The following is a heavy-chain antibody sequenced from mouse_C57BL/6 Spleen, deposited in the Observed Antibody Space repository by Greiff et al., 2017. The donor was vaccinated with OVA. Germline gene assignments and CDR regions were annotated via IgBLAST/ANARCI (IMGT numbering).Heavy chain of an antibody. J-gene: IGHJ2*01. V-gene: IGHV5-17*01. CDR3: ARKTGGPYYFDY. CDR2: ISSGSSTI. CDR1: GFTFSDYG. Sequence: DVMLVESGGGLVKPGGSLKLSCAASGFTFSDYGMHWVRQAPEKGLEWVAYISSGSSTIYYADTVKGRFTISRDNAKNTLFLQMTSLRSEDTAMYYCARKTGGPYYFDYWGQGTTLTVSS.